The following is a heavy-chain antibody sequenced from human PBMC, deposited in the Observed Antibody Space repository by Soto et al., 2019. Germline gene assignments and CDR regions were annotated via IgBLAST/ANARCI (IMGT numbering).Heavy chain of an antibody. CDR3: ARGIALAAPYYFDY. CDR1: GYTFTSYA. CDR2: INTGNGNT. V-gene: IGHV1-3*04. Sequence: QVQLVQSGAEEKKPGASVKVSCKASGYTFTSYAMHWVRQAPGQRLEWMGWINTGNGNTKYSQKFQGRVTITRDTSASTAYMGLSSLRSEDTAVYYCARGIALAAPYYFDYWGQGTLVTVSS. D-gene: IGHD6-19*01. J-gene: IGHJ4*02.